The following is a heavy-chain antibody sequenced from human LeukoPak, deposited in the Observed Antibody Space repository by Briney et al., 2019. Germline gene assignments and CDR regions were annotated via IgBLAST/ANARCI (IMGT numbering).Heavy chain of an antibody. CDR2: IYTSGST. Sequence: SETLSLTCTVSGGSISSYYWSWIRQPAGKGLEWIGRIYTSGSTNYNPSLKSRVTMSVDTSKNQFSLKLSSVTAADTAAYYCARVLSITIFGVVTEQDAFDIWGQGTMVTVSS. J-gene: IGHJ3*02. V-gene: IGHV4-4*07. CDR3: ARVLSITIFGVVTEQDAFDI. CDR1: GGSISSYY. D-gene: IGHD3-3*01.